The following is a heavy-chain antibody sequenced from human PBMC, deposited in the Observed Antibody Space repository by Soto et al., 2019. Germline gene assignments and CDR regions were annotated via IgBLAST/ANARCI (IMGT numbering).Heavy chain of an antibody. D-gene: IGHD6-19*01. Sequence: QVQLVESGGGVVKPGRSLRLSCAASGFTFSSYAMRWVRQAPGKGPEWVAVISYDGSSKTYADSVKGQFTISRDNSKNSLFLQMNNLRPEDTAVYYCARRNSDYSSVWSDAFDIWGQGTMVTVSS. CDR3: ARRNSDYSSVWSDAFDI. J-gene: IGHJ3*02. CDR2: ISYDGSSK. V-gene: IGHV3-30-3*01. CDR1: GFTFSSYA.